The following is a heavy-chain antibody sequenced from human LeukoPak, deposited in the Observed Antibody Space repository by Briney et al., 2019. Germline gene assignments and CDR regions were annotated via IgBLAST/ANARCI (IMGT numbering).Heavy chain of an antibody. Sequence: PSETLSLTCTVSGGSISSYYWSWIRQPPGKGLEWIGYIYYSGSTNYNPSLKSRVTISVDTSKNQFSLKLSSVTAADTAVYYCARVRWLQYYYFDYWGQGTLVTVSS. V-gene: IGHV4-59*01. CDR3: ARVRWLQYYYFDY. CDR1: GGSISSYY. J-gene: IGHJ4*02. D-gene: IGHD5-24*01. CDR2: IYYSGST.